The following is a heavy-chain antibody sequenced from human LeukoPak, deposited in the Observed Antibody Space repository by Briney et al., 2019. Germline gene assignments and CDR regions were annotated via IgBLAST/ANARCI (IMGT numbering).Heavy chain of an antibody. CDR1: GGSISSYY. J-gene: IGHJ4*02. CDR2: IYYSGST. D-gene: IGHD1-26*01. CDR3: ARHGGSYLLDLDY. Sequence: SETLSLTCTVSGGSISSYYWSWIRQPPGQGLEWIGYIYYSGSTNYNPSLKSRVTVSVDTSKNQFSLKLGSVTAADTAVYYCARHGGSYLLDLDYWGQGTLVTVSS. V-gene: IGHV4-59*08.